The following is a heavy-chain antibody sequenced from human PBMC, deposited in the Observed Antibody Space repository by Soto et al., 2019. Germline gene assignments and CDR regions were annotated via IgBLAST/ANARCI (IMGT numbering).Heavy chain of an antibody. CDR2: IGSRTSDI. CDR1: GFTLSRHT. V-gene: IGHV3-21*01. Sequence: GGSLRLSCAASGFTLSRHTMNWVRQAPGKGLEWVSFIGSRTSDIYYADSVKGRFTISRDNAKNSLYLDLTRLRAEDTAVYFCVRDYYDTSGYPNTFDMWGQETMVTVAS. J-gene: IGHJ3*02. D-gene: IGHD3-22*01. CDR3: VRDYYDTSGYPNTFDM.